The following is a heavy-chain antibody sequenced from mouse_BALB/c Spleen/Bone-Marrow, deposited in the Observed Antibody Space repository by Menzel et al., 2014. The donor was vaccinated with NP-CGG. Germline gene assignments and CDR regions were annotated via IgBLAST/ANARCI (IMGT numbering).Heavy chain of an antibody. V-gene: IGHV5-9-4*01. CDR2: ISSGGSYT. D-gene: IGHD3-1*01. CDR3: ARDRGYFDY. CDR1: GFTSSSYA. Sequence: EVQLVESGGGLVKPGGSLKLSCAASGFTSSSYAMSWVRQSPEKRLEWVAEISSGGSYTYYPDTVTGRFTISRDNAKNPLYLEMSSLRSEDTAMYYCARDRGYFDYWGQGTTLTVSS. J-gene: IGHJ2*01.